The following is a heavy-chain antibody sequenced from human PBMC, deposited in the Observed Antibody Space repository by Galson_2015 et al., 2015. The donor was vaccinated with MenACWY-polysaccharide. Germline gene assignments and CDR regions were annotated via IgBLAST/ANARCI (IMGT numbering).Heavy chain of an antibody. Sequence: SVKVSCKASGGTFSSYAFVWVRQAPGQGLEWMGRIIPFLGTTNYTQKLQGRVTITADESTRTIYMELSSLMSEDTAVYYCVRVRQQLGPRTFTFYYYMDVWGKGTAVTVSS. V-gene: IGHV1-69*13. CDR1: GGTFSSYA. CDR3: VRVRQQLGPRTFTFYYYMDV. J-gene: IGHJ6*03. D-gene: IGHD6-13*01. CDR2: IIPFLGTT.